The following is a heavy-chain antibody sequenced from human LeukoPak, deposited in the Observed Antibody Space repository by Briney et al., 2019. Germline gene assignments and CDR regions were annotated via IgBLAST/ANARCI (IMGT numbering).Heavy chain of an antibody. V-gene: IGHV4-59*01. J-gene: IGHJ2*01. CDR2: IYYSGST. D-gene: IGHD6-13*01. CDR1: GGSISSYY. Sequence: SETLFLTCTVSGGSISSYYWSWIRQSPGKGLEWIGYIYYSGSTNYNPSLKSRVTIYVDTSKNQFSLKLSSVTAADTAVYYCARDFGIAAAGSRYWYFDLWGRGTLVTVSS. CDR3: ARDFGIAAAGSRYWYFDL.